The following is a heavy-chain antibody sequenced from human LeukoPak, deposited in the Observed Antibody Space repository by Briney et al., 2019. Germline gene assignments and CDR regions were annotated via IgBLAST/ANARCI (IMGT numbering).Heavy chain of an antibody. J-gene: IGHJ4*02. CDR1: GGSFSGYY. CDR2: INHSGST. D-gene: IGHD6-13*01. V-gene: IGHV4-34*01. CDR3: ARGGNSPYSSSWFFDY. Sequence: SETLSLTCAVYGGSFSGYYWSWIRQPPGKGLEWIGEINHSGSTNYNPSLKSRVTISVDTSKNQYSPKLSSVTAADTAVYYCARGGNSPYSSSWFFDYWGQGTLVTVSS.